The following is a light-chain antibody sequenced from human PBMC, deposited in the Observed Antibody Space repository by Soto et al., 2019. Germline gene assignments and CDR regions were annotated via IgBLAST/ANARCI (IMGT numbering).Light chain of an antibody. CDR3: ASLTGCVTVV. V-gene: IGLV2-14*03. J-gene: IGLJ2*01. Sequence: QSALTQPASVSGSPGQSITIPCAGTSSNVGGYNYVSWYQQHPGKVPRLIISDVNKRPSGVSDRFSGSKSGNTASLTISGLQAEDEVDSYCASLTGCVTVVFGGGTQLTVL. CDR2: DVN. CDR1: SSNVGGYNY.